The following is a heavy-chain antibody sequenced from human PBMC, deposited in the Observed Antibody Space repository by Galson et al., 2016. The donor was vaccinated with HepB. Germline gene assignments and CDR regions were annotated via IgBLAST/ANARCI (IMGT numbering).Heavy chain of an antibody. V-gene: IGHV1-69*04. D-gene: IGHD6-6*01. Sequence: SVKVSCKASGGTFSIYSLSWVRQAPGQGLEWMGRITPMTEVTKYAQAFRGRLTVTADKTTNTAYMEWTNLRSGDTAVYYCAKDSSTAAPFTWGRGSLVIVSS. CDR1: GGTFSIYS. J-gene: IGHJ4*02. CDR2: ITPMTEVT. CDR3: AKDSSTAAPFT.